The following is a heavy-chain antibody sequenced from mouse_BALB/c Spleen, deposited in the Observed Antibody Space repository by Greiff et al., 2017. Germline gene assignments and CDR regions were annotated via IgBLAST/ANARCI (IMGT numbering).Heavy chain of an antibody. Sequence: EVQLQESGAELVKPGASVKLSCTASGFNIKDTYMHWVKQRPEQGLEWIGRIDPANGNTKYDPKFQGKATITADTSSNTAYLQLSSLTSEDTAVYYCARQGYYDYEGVYYYAMDYWGQGTSVTVSS. CDR2: IDPANGNT. CDR1: GFNIKDTY. V-gene: IGHV14-3*02. D-gene: IGHD2-4*01. CDR3: ARQGYYDYEGVYYYAMDY. J-gene: IGHJ4*01.